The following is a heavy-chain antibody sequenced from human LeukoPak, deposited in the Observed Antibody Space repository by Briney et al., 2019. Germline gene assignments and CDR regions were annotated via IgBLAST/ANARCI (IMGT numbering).Heavy chain of an antibody. Sequence: GGSLRLSCAASGFTFSSYAMSWVRQAPGKGLEWVSAISGSGGSTYYADSVKGRFTISRDNSKNTLYLQMNSLRAEDTAVYYCAKDRSPPRSHRDSDYFDYWGQGTLVTVSS. CDR1: GFTFSSYA. J-gene: IGHJ4*02. CDR2: ISGSGGST. V-gene: IGHV3-23*01. CDR3: AKDRSPPRSHRDSDYFDY. D-gene: IGHD2-15*01.